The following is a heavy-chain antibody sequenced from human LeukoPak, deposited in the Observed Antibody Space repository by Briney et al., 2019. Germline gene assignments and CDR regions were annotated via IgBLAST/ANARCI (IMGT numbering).Heavy chain of an antibody. CDR2: ISSSSTYI. J-gene: IGHJ4*02. V-gene: IGHV3-21*04. CDR1: GFTFSSYS. D-gene: IGHD1-26*01. Sequence: GGSLRLSCAASGFTFSSYSMNWVRQAPGKGLEWVSSISSSSTYIYYADSVKGRFTISRDNAKNSLYLQMNSLRAEDTAVYYCARDQELPEYYFDYWGQGTLVTVSS. CDR3: ARDQELPEYYFDY.